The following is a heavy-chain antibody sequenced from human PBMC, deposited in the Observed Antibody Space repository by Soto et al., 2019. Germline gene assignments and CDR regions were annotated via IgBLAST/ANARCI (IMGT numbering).Heavy chain of an antibody. CDR1: GFTFSNYA. CDR2: ISGSGVGT. Sequence: GGSLRLSCAVSGFTFSNYAMSWVRQAPGKGLEWVTAISGSGVGTFYADSVKGRFTISRDNSKNTLYLQMNSLRAEDTAMYYCATPHYYDTTGYYSRFDYWGQGTLVTSPQ. D-gene: IGHD3-22*01. CDR3: ATPHYYDTTGYYSRFDY. J-gene: IGHJ4*02. V-gene: IGHV3-23*01.